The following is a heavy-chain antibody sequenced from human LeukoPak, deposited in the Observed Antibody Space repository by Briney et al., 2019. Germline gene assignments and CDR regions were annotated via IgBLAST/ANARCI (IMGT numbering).Heavy chain of an antibody. V-gene: IGHV1-2*06. CDR1: GYTFTGYY. Sequence: ASVKVSCKASGYTFTGYYMHWVRQAPGQGLEWMGRINPNSGGTTNAQKFQGRVTMTRDTPISTAYIELSRLRSDDTAVYYCARIYSGSSARHFDYWGQGTLVTVSS. CDR2: INPNSGGT. J-gene: IGHJ4*02. CDR3: ARIYSGSSARHFDY. D-gene: IGHD1-26*01.